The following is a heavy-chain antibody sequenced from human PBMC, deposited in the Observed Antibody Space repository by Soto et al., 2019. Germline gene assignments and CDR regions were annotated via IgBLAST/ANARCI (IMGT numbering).Heavy chain of an antibody. D-gene: IGHD3-22*01. J-gene: IGHJ3*02. V-gene: IGHV4-61*01. CDR3: ARAQYYYDSSGYYLDAFDI. CDR2: IYYSGST. CDR1: GGSVSSGSYY. Sequence: QVQLQESGPGLMKPSETLFLTCTVSGGSVSSGSYYWSWIRQPPGKGLEWIGYIYYSGSTNYNPSLKSRVTISVDTSKNQFSLKLSSVTAADTAVYYCARAQYYYDSSGYYLDAFDIWGQGTMVTVSS.